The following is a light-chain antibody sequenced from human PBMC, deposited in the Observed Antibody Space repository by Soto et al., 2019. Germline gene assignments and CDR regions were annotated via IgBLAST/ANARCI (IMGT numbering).Light chain of an antibody. V-gene: IGKV3-20*01. CDR2: GAS. J-gene: IGKJ1*01. CDR3: QQYGSSP. CDR1: QSVSSSY. Sequence: TLSLSPGERATLSCRASQSVSSSYLAWYQQKPGQAPRLLIYGASSRATGIPDRFSGSGSGTDFTLTISRLEPEDFAVYYCQQYGSSPLGQGTKVDIK.